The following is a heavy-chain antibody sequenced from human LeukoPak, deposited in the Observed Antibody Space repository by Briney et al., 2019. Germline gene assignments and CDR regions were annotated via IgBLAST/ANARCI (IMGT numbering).Heavy chain of an antibody. V-gene: IGHV1-2*06. J-gene: IGHJ4*02. D-gene: IGHD4-17*01. CDR3: ATDVQNDYGDGGFFGVDY. CDR2: INPNSGGT. CDR1: GYTFTGYY. Sequence: ASVKVSCKASGYTFTGYYMHWVRQAPGQELEWMGRINPNSGGTNYAQKFQGRVTMTRDTSVSTAYMELSRLRSDDTAVYYCATDVQNDYGDGGFFGVDYWGQGTLVTVSS.